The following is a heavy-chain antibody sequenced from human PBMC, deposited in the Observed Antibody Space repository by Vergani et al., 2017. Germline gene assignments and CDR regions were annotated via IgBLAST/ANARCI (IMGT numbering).Heavy chain of an antibody. CDR1: GFTFSSCG. D-gene: IGHD3-3*01. J-gene: IGHJ6*03. CDR3: ARKYDFWSGSNYYYYMDV. CDR2: IWYDGSNK. Sequence: QVQLVESGGGVVQPGRSLRLSCAASGFTFSSCGIHWVRQAPGKGLEWVALIWYDGSNKYYADSVKGRFTISRDNSKNTLYLQMNSLRAEDTAVYYCARKYDFWSGSNYYYYMDVWGKGTTVTVSS. V-gene: IGHV3-33*01.